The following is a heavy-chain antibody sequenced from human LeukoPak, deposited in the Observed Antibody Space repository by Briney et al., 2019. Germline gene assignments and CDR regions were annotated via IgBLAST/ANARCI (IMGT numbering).Heavy chain of an antibody. CDR3: ARDMGWQQFDY. Sequence: GGSLRLSCAASGFTFSSSWMTWVRQAPGKGLERVANIKNDGSETYYMDSVKGRFTISRDNAKNSMYLQMNSLRAEDTAVYYCARDMGWQQFDYWGQGTLVTVSS. D-gene: IGHD5-24*01. CDR2: IKNDGSET. J-gene: IGHJ4*02. V-gene: IGHV3-7*01. CDR1: GFTFSSSW.